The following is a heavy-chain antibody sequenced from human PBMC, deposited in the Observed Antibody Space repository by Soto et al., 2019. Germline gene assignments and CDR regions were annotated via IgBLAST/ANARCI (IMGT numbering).Heavy chain of an antibody. CDR2: IYYSGNA. J-gene: IGHJ4*02. D-gene: IGHD4-17*01. CDR3: ARRPSAVTFDS. Sequence: PSETLSLTCTVSGGSVSGYYWSWIRQPPGKGLEWIGFIYYSGNANYNPSLKSRVTLSVDTSKNQFSLRLSSVTAADTAIYYCARRPSAVTFDSWGQGTLVNVSS. CDR1: GGSVSGYY. V-gene: IGHV4-59*08.